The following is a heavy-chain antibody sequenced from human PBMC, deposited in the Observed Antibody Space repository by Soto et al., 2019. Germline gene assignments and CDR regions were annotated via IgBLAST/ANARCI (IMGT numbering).Heavy chain of an antibody. Sequence: ASVKVSCKASGYTFTSYAMHWVRQAPGQRLEWMGWINAGNGNTKYSQKFQGRVTITRDISASTAYMELSSLRSEDTAVYYCARGSSGYYLGLGYSGQGTLVTVSS. CDR3: ARGSSGYYLGLGY. D-gene: IGHD3-22*01. V-gene: IGHV1-3*01. J-gene: IGHJ4*02. CDR2: INAGNGNT. CDR1: GYTFTSYA.